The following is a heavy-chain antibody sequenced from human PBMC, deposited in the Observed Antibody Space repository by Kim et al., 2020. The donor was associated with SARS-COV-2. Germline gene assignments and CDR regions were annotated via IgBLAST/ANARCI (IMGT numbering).Heavy chain of an antibody. CDR3: ATKFGGDYYDSSGSDAFDI. CDR2: FDPEDGET. D-gene: IGHD3-22*01. V-gene: IGHV1-24*01. Sequence: ASVKVSCKVSGYTLTELSMHWVRQAPGKGLEWMGGFDPEDGETIYAQKFQGRVTMTEDTSTDTAYMELSSLRSEDTAVYYCATKFGGDYYDSSGSDAFDIWGQGTMVTVSS. J-gene: IGHJ3*02. CDR1: GYTLTELS.